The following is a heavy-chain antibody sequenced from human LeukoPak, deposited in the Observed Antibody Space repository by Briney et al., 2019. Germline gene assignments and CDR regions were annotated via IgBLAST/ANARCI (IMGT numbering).Heavy chain of an antibody. CDR2: IYTSGST. J-gene: IGHJ4*02. CDR1: GGSISSYY. CDR3: ARGEMALVDY. Sequence: PSETLSLTCTVSGGSISSYYWSWIRQPPGKGLEWIGYIYTSGSTNYNPSLKSRVTISVDTSKNQFSLKLSSVTAADTAVYYCARGEMALVDYWGQGTLVTVSS. D-gene: IGHD5-24*01. V-gene: IGHV4-4*09.